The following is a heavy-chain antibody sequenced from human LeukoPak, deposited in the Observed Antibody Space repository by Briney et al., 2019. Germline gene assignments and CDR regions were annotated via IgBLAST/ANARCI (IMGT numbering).Heavy chain of an antibody. V-gene: IGHV3-7*01. Sequence: AGGSLRLSCVASGFTFSSYWMTWVRQAPGKGLEWVANIKTDGSLTYYVDSVKGRFTISRDNAKNSLYLQMNSLRAEDTAVYYCARSDYGGNSDYWGQGTLVTVSS. CDR2: IKTDGSLT. D-gene: IGHD4-23*01. J-gene: IGHJ4*02. CDR1: GFTFSSYW. CDR3: ARSDYGGNSDY.